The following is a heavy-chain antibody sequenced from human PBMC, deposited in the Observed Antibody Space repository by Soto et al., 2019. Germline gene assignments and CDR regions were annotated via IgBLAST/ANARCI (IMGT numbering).Heavy chain of an antibody. Sequence: SGPTLVNPTQTLTLTCTFSGFSLSTSGVGVGWIRQPPGKALEWLALIYWDDDKRYSPSLKSRLTITKDTSKNQVVLTMTNMDPVDTATYYCAHSRSSSSRALSDFDYWGQGTLVTVSS. CDR1: GFSLSTSGVG. V-gene: IGHV2-5*02. D-gene: IGHD6-6*01. CDR3: AHSRSSSSRALSDFDY. J-gene: IGHJ4*02. CDR2: IYWDDDK.